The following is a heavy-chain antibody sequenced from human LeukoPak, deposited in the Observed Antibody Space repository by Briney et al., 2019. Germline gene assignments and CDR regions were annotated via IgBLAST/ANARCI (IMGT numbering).Heavy chain of an antibody. Sequence: GGSLRLSCAASGFTFSRYWMTWVRQAPGKGLEWVSSFFGSGGGTYYADSVRGRFTISRDDSKNTLYLQMNSLRAEDTAVYYCAKYSYPSSGPLDYWGQGTLVTVSS. CDR3: AKYSYPSSGPLDY. CDR2: FFGSGGGT. D-gene: IGHD3-22*01. V-gene: IGHV3-23*01. J-gene: IGHJ4*02. CDR1: GFTFSRYW.